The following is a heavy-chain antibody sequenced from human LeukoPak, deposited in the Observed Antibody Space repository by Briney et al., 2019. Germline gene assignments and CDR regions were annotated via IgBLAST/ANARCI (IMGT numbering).Heavy chain of an antibody. Sequence: ASVTLSCTASGYTFTGYYMHWVRQAPGQGLEWMGWINPNSGGTSYAQKFQGRVTMTRDTSISTAYMELSRLRSDDTAVYYCARNVAYYYDSSGYQEDYWGQGTLVTVSS. CDR1: GYTFTGYY. CDR3: ARNVAYYYDSSGYQEDY. V-gene: IGHV1-2*02. D-gene: IGHD3-22*01. J-gene: IGHJ4*02. CDR2: INPNSGGT.